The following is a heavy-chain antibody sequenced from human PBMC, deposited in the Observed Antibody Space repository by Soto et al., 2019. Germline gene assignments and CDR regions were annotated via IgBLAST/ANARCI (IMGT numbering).Heavy chain of an antibody. CDR1: GGSISSYY. J-gene: IGHJ4*02. D-gene: IGHD1-26*01. CDR3: ARVGGVVGGRYFDY. CDR2: IYYSGST. V-gene: IGHV4-59*01. Sequence: QVQLQESGPGLVKPSETLSLTCTVSGGSISSYYWSWIRQPPGKGLEWIGYIYYSGSTNYNPSLKSRVTISVDTSKNQFSLKLSSVTAADTAVYYCARVGGVVGGRYFDYWGQGTLVTVSS.